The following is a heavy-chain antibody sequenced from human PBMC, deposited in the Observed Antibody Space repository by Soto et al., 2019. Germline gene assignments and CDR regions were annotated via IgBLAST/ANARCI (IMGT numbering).Heavy chain of an antibody. Sequence: ASVKVSCKASGGTFSSYAISWVRQAPGQGLEWMGGIIPIFGTANYAQKFQGRVTITADESTSTAYMELSSLRSEDTAVYYCARVEHYDILTGYSYGMDVWGQGTTVTVSS. D-gene: IGHD3-9*01. CDR2: IIPIFGTA. CDR1: GGTFSSYA. V-gene: IGHV1-69*13. J-gene: IGHJ6*02. CDR3: ARVEHYDILTGYSYGMDV.